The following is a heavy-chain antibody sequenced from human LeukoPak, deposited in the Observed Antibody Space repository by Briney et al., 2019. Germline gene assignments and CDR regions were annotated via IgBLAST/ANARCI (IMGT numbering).Heavy chain of an antibody. D-gene: IGHD3-9*01. V-gene: IGHV5-51*01. CDR1: GYSFTNYW. J-gene: IGHJ4*01. Sequence: GESLKISCKGSGYSFTNYWIGWVRQMPGKGLEWMGLIYPGDSDTRYSPSFQGQVTISADKSISTAYLQWSSLKASDTAMYYCARAGQYYDILTGYINCDYWGHGTLVTVSS. CDR2: IYPGDSDT. CDR3: ARAGQYYDILTGYINCDY.